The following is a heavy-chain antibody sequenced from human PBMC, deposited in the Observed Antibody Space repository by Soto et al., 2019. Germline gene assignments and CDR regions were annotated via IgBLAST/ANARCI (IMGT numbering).Heavy chain of an antibody. D-gene: IGHD2-8*01. V-gene: IGHV3-53*01. CDR2: IYSGGST. Sequence: GGSLRLSCAASGFTVSSNYMSWVRQAPGKGLEWVSVIYSGGSTYYADSVKGRFTISRDNSKNTLFLQMNSLRAEDTAVYYCARDRSHCINGVCYTGSDYWGRGPLVTVSS. J-gene: IGHJ4*02. CDR3: ARDRSHCINGVCYTGSDY. CDR1: GFTVSSNY.